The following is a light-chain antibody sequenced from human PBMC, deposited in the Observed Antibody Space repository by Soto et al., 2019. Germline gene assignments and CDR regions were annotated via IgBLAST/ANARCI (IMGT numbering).Light chain of an antibody. CDR3: QQYHNWPLTWK. CDR2: GAS. V-gene: IGKV3-15*01. Sequence: EIVMTQSPGTLSVSPGEVATLSCSASQSVSSNLGWYQQKPGQAPRLLIYGASTRATGIPARFSGSGSGTEFTLTISSLQSEDFAVYFCQQYHNWPLTWKFGQGTKVDIK. CDR1: QSVSSN. J-gene: IGKJ1*01.